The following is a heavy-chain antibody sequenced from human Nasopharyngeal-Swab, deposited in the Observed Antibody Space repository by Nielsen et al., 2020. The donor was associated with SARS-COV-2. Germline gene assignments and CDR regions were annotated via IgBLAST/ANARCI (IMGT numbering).Heavy chain of an antibody. Sequence: GGSLRLSCAASGFTFSTYTVHWVRQAPGKGLEWVSSITSTSSNMYYADSLKGRFTISRDNAKSSLYLQVNSLRAEDTAVYYCSNGRWSTRLFDSWGQGTLVTVSS. CDR3: SNGRWSTRLFDS. V-gene: IGHV3-21*01. J-gene: IGHJ4*02. CDR1: GFTFSTYT. CDR2: ITSTSSNM. D-gene: IGHD4-23*01.